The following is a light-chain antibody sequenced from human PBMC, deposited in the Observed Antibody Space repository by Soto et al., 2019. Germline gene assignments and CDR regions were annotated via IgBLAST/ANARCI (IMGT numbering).Light chain of an antibody. CDR1: QILLYSSNNKNY. CDR3: HQYYSTPIT. V-gene: IGKV4-1*01. CDR2: WAS. Sequence: DIVMTQSPDSLAVSLCEIATINCEASQILLYSSNNKNYLAWYQQKSGQPPKLLIYWASTRDSGVPDRFSGSGSGTDFTLTIASLQAEDVAVYYCHQYYSTPITFGQGTRLEIK. J-gene: IGKJ5*01.